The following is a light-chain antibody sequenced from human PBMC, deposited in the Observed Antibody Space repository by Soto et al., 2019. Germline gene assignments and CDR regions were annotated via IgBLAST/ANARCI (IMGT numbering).Light chain of an antibody. J-gene: IGKJ1*01. CDR2: DAS. Sequence: DIQMTQSPSTLSASVGDRVTITCRTSQRSSSWLAWYQQKTGKAPKLLIYDASSLESGVPSRFSGSGSGTEFTLTISSLQPDDFATYYCQQYNSYSQTFGQGTKVDIK. CDR3: QQYNSYSQT. V-gene: IGKV1-5*01. CDR1: QRSSSW.